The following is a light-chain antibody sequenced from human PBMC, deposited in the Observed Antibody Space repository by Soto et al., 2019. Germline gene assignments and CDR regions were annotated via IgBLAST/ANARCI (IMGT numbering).Light chain of an antibody. CDR2: EGS. J-gene: IGLJ2*01. Sequence: QSALTQPASVSGSPGQSITISCTGTSSDVGSYNLVSWYQQHPGTAPKLMIYEGSKRPSGVSNRFSGSKSGNTASLTISGLQAEDEADYYCFSYAGSYVVFGGGTKVTVL. CDR3: FSYAGSYVV. V-gene: IGLV2-23*01. CDR1: SSDVGSYNL.